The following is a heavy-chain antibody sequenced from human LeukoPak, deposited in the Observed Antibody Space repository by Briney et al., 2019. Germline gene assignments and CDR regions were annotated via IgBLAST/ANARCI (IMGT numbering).Heavy chain of an antibody. CDR2: ISGDGGST. D-gene: IGHD3-22*01. CDR1: GFTFDDYA. CDR3: AKDITGRVLAYYYDSSGYYFS. Sequence: GGSLRLSCAASGFTFDDYAMHWVRQAPGKGLEWVSLISGDGGSTYYADSVNGRFTISRENSKNSLYLQMNSLRTEDTALYYCAKDITGRVLAYYYDSSGYYFSWGQGTLVTVSS. V-gene: IGHV3-43*02. J-gene: IGHJ5*02.